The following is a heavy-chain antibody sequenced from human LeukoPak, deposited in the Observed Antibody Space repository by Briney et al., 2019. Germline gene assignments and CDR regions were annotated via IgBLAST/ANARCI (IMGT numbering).Heavy chain of an antibody. V-gene: IGHV3-66*01. CDR2: IYSGGST. J-gene: IGHJ3*02. Sequence: GGSLRLSCAASGFTVSSNHMSWVRQAPGKGLEWVSVIYSGGSTYYADSVKGRFTISRDNSKNTLYLQMNSLRAEDTAVYYCARDLLISGAAGTWSPAFDIWGQGTMVTVSS. CDR1: GFTVSSNH. CDR3: ARDLLISGAAGTWSPAFDI. D-gene: IGHD6-13*01.